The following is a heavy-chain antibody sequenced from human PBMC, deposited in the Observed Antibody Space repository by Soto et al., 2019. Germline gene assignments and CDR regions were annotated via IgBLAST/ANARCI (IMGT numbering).Heavy chain of an antibody. J-gene: IGHJ4*02. V-gene: IGHV4-61*01. Sequence: PSETLSLTCTVSGGSVSSGSYYWSWIRQPPGKGLEWIGYIYYSGSTNYNPSLKSRVTISVDTSKNQFSLKLSSVTAADTAVYYCARSTYSSGWIKAYFDYWGQGTLVTVSS. CDR1: GGSVSSGSYY. CDR2: IYYSGST. D-gene: IGHD6-19*01. CDR3: ARSTYSSGWIKAYFDY.